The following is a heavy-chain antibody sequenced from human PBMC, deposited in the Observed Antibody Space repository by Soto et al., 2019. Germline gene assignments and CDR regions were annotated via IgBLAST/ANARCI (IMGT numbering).Heavy chain of an antibody. Sequence: QVQLVQSGAEVKKPGSSVKVSCKASGGTFSSYTISWVRQAPGQGLEWMGRIIPILGIANYAQKFQGRVTITADKSTSTAYMELSSLRSEDTAVYYCAGGHEQQLPIAHYWGQGTLVTVSS. CDR1: GGTFSSYT. V-gene: IGHV1-69*02. J-gene: IGHJ4*02. CDR3: AGGHEQQLPIAHY. D-gene: IGHD6-13*01. CDR2: IIPILGIA.